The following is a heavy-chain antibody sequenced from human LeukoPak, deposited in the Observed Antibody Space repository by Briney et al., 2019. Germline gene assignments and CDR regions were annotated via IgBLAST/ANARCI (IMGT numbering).Heavy chain of an antibody. CDR2: IKQDGSEK. CDR3: ARIVPAACFDY. D-gene: IGHD2-2*01. J-gene: IGHJ4*02. CDR1: GFIFSSYW. Sequence: SGGSLRLSCAASGFIFSSYWMRWVSQTRGKGLEWVANIKQDGSEKYYVDSVKGRFTISRDNAKNSLYLQMNSLRAEDTAVYYCARIVPAACFDYWGQGTLVTVSS. V-gene: IGHV3-7*01.